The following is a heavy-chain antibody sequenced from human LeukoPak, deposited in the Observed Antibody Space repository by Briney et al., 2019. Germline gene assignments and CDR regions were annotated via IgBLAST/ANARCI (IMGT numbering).Heavy chain of an antibody. CDR3: ARVGVGATVDLDY. J-gene: IGHJ4*02. CDR2: IYYSGST. Sequence: SETLSLTCTVSGGSISSSSYYWGWIRQPPGKGLEWIGSIYYSGSTYYNPSLKSRVTISVDTSKNQFSLKLSSVTAADTAVYYCARVGVGATVDLDYWGQGTLDTVSS. V-gene: IGHV4-39*07. CDR1: GGSISSSSYY. D-gene: IGHD1-26*01.